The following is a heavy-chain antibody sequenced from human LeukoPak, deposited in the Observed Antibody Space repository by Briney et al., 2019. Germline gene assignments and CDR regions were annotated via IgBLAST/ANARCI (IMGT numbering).Heavy chain of an antibody. J-gene: IGHJ4*02. CDR1: GYTFTDYY. V-gene: IGHV1-2*02. D-gene: IGHD5-18*01. Sequence: ASLKVSCKASGYTFTDYYIHWVRQAPGQGLEWMAWINPNSGGTNYAQKFQGRVTLTRDTSISTAYMELSRLRSDDTAVYYCAKISAMASFDYWGQGTLVTVSS. CDR2: INPNSGGT. CDR3: AKISAMASFDY.